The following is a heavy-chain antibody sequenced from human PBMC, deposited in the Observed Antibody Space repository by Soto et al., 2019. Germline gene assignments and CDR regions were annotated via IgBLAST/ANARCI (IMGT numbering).Heavy chain of an antibody. CDR1: GGSISSSGGYY. J-gene: IGHJ4*02. V-gene: IGHV4-31*03. CDR3: ARGLPTVTTIDY. Sequence: SETLSLTCTVSGGSISSSGGYYWIWIRQHPGKGLEWIGYIYYTGNAYYNPSLKSRVTISVDRSKNQFSLKLSSVTAADTAVYYCARGLPTVTTIDYSGQGTLVTVST. D-gene: IGHD4-4*01. CDR2: IYYTGNA.